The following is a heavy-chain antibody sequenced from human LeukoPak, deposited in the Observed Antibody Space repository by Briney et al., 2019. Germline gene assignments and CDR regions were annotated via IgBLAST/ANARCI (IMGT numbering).Heavy chain of an antibody. V-gene: IGHV3-21*01. Sequence: PGGSLRLSCAASGFTFSSYSMNWVRQAPGKGLEWVSSISSSSSYIYYADSVKGRFTISRDNAKNSLYLQMNSLRAEDTAVYYCARDGPFRDGLSDYWGQGTLVTVSS. J-gene: IGHJ4*02. CDR3: ARDGPFRDGLSDY. CDR1: GFTFSSYS. CDR2: ISSSSSYI. D-gene: IGHD3-16*01.